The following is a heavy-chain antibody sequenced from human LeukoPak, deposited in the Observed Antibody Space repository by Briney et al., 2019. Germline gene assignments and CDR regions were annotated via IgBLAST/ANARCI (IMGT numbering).Heavy chain of an antibody. J-gene: IGHJ4*02. CDR1: GFTFSSYA. D-gene: IGHD6-13*01. Sequence: GGSLRLSCAASGFTFSSYAMSWVRQAPGKGLEWVAFIRYDGSNKHHADSVKGRFTISRDNSKNTLYLQMNSLRPEDTAVYYCAKVVHTSSWYSTGHWGQGTLVTVS. V-gene: IGHV3-30*02. CDR2: IRYDGSNK. CDR3: AKVVHTSSWYSTGH.